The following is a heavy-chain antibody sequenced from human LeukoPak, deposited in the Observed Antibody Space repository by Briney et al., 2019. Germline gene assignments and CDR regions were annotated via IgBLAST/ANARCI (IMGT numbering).Heavy chain of an antibody. J-gene: IGHJ4*02. V-gene: IGHV4-34*01. CDR1: GGSFSGYY. D-gene: IGHD5-24*01. CDR3: ARGGRWLQFRD. CDR2: INHSGST. Sequence: PLETLSLICAVYGGSFSGYYWSWIRQPPGKGLEWIGEINHSGSTNYNPSLKSRVTISVDTSKNQFSLKLSSVTAADTAVYYCARGGRWLQFRDWGQGTLVTVSS.